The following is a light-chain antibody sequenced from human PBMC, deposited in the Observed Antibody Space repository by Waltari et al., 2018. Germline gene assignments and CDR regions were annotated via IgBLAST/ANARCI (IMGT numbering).Light chain of an antibody. V-gene: IGLV3-19*01. Sequence: SSDLTQDPAVSVALGQKVRITCQGDILRTYYGNWCRQKPGQPPELVIYGKNNRPSGIPDRFSASSSGNTASLIITGAQAEDEADYYCSSRELSGHVVFGGGTRLTVL. CDR3: SSRELSGHVV. CDR1: ILRTYY. J-gene: IGLJ2*01. CDR2: GKN.